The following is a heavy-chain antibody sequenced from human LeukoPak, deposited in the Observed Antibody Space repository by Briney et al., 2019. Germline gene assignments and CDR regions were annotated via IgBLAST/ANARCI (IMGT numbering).Heavy chain of an antibody. CDR2: INPNSGGT. CDR3: ARSDSDDYGDYFDY. J-gene: IGHJ4*02. Sequence: ASVKVSCKASGYTFTGYYMHWMRQAPGQGLEWMGWINPNSGGTNYAQKFQGRVTMTRDTSISTAYMELSRLRSDDTAVYYCARSDSDDYGDYFDYWGQGTLVTVSS. V-gene: IGHV1-2*02. D-gene: IGHD4-17*01. CDR1: GYTFTGYY.